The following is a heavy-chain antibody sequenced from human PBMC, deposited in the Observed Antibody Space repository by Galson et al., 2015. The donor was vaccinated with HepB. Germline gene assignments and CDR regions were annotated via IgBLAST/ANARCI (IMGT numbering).Heavy chain of an antibody. J-gene: IGHJ4*02. Sequence: QSGAEVKKPGASVKVSCKASGYTFTSYGISWVRQAPGQGLEWMGWISAYNGNTNYAQKLQGRVAMTTDTSTSTAYMELRSLRSDDTAVYYCARDLYYDSSGYYYVGGYWGQGTLVTVSS. D-gene: IGHD3-22*01. CDR3: ARDLYYDSSGYYYVGGY. CDR1: GYTFTSYG. CDR2: ISAYNGNT. V-gene: IGHV1-18*01.